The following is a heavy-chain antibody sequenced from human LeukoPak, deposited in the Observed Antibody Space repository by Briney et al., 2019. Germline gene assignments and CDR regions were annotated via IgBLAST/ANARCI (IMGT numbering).Heavy chain of an antibody. J-gene: IGHJ4*02. CDR3: TRPGIAVAGPDY. CDR2: IRSEANSYAT. Sequence: GGSLRLSCAASGFTFSGSAMHWVRQASGKGLEWVGRIRSEANSYATAYAASVKGRFTISRDDSKNTAYLQMNSLKTEDTAVYYCTRPGIAVAGPDYWGQGTLVTVSS. D-gene: IGHD6-19*01. CDR1: GFTFSGSA. V-gene: IGHV3-73*01.